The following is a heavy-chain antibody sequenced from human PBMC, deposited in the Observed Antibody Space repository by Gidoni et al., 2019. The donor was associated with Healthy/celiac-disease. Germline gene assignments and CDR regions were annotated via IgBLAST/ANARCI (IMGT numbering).Heavy chain of an antibody. D-gene: IGHD3-22*01. CDR2: IYYSGST. V-gene: IGHV4-59*01. Sequence: QVQLQESGPGLVKPSETLSLTCTVSGGSISSYYWSWIRQPPGKGLEWIGYIYYSGSTNYNPSLKSRVTISVDTSKNQFSLKLSSVTAADTAVYYCARSDYYDSSGYYFAFDYWGQGTLVTVSS. J-gene: IGHJ4*02. CDR3: ARSDYYDSSGYYFAFDY. CDR1: GGSISSYY.